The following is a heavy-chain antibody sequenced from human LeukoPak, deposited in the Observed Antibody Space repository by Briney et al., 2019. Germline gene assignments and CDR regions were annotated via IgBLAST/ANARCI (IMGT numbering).Heavy chain of an antibody. J-gene: IGHJ3*02. Sequence: GESLKISCKGSGYSFTSYWIGWVRQMPGKGLEWMGIIYPGDSDTRYSPSFQGQVTISADKSISTAYLQWSSLKASDTAMYYCARSMITFGGAPDAFDIWGQGTMVTVSS. CDR1: GYSFTSYW. CDR3: ARSMITFGGAPDAFDI. V-gene: IGHV5-51*01. CDR2: IYPGDSDT. D-gene: IGHD3-16*01.